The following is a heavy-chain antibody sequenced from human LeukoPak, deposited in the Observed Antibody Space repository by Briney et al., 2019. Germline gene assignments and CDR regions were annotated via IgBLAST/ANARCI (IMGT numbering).Heavy chain of an antibody. CDR2: IYYSGST. D-gene: IGHD5-24*01. Sequence: SETLSLTCTVSGGSISSYYWSWIRQPPGKGPEWIGYIYYSGSTTYNPSLKSRVAISVDTSKNQFSLKLSSVTAADTAVYYCARGGRDGYNLGWFDSWGQGTLVTVSS. CDR3: ARGGRDGYNLGWFDS. V-gene: IGHV4-59*08. J-gene: IGHJ5*01. CDR1: GGSISSYY.